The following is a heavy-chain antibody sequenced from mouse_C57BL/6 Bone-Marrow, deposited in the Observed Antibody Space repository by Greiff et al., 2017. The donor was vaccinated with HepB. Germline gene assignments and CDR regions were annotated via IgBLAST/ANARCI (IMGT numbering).Heavy chain of an antibody. D-gene: IGHD2-3*01. J-gene: IGHJ2*01. CDR3: ARDGYYPYYFDY. CDR1: GFTFSSYT. V-gene: IGHV5-9*01. CDR2: ISGGGGNT. Sequence: DVKVEESGGGLVKPGGSLKLSCAASGFTFSSYTMSWVRQTPEKRLEWVATISGGGGNTYYPDSVKGRFTISRDNAKNTLYLQMSRLRSEDTALYYCARDGYYPYYFDYWGQGTTLTVSS.